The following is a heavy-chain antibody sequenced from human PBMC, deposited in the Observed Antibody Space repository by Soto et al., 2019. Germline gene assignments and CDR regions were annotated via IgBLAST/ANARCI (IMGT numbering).Heavy chain of an antibody. D-gene: IGHD5-12*01. V-gene: IGHV3-53*01. CDR2: IYSGGST. CDR3: HGYGY. J-gene: IGHJ4*02. CDR1: GFSVTANY. Sequence: EVQVVESGGGLIQPGGSLRLSCEVSGFSVTANYMSWVRQAPGKGLEWVSVIYSGGSTYYIDSVKGRFSISRDISKNTLDLQMNSLRAEDTAVYYCHGYGYWGQGTLVPVSS.